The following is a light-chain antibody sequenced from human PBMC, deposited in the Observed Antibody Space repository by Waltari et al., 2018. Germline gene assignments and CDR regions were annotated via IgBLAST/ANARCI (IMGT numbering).Light chain of an antibody. CDR3: QQYGSSPYT. CDR2: GAS. J-gene: IGKJ2*01. Sequence: EIVLSKSPGTLYWTPGESATLPCRARQSVSGSYLAWYQQKPGQAPRLLIYGASSRATGIPDRFSGSGSGTDFSLTISRLEPEDFAVYYCQQYGSSPYTFGQGTKLEIK. CDR1: QSVSGSY. V-gene: IGKV3-20*01.